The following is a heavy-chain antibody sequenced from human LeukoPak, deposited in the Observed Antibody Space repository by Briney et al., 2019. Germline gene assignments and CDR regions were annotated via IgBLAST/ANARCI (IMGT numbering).Heavy chain of an antibody. CDR1: GFTFSTYW. Sequence: QTGGSLRLSCAASGFTFSTYWMSWVRQAPGKGLEWVANIKQDGSEKYYVDSVKGRFTISRDNAKNSLYLQMNSLRAEDTAVYYCARDRPPSVVGCLGYWGQGTLVTVSS. J-gene: IGHJ4*02. V-gene: IGHV3-7*01. CDR3: ARDRPPSVVGCLGY. CDR2: IKQDGSEK. D-gene: IGHD3-16*01.